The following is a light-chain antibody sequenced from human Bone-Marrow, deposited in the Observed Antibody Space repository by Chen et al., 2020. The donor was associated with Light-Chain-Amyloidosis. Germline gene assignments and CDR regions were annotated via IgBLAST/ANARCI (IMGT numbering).Light chain of an antibody. Sequence: SYELTQPPSVSVSPGQTARITCSGDALSKQYGYWYQQKSGQAPVVLIYEDTERPSGIPERFSGSSSGTTLTLTSSGVQAEDEADYYCQSADITGNYVIFGGGTKLTVL. V-gene: IGLV3-25*03. J-gene: IGLJ2*01. CDR2: EDT. CDR1: ALSKQY. CDR3: QSADITGNYVI.